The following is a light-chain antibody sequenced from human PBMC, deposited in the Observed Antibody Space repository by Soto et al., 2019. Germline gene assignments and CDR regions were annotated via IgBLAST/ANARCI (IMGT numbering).Light chain of an antibody. Sequence: QSALTQPASVSGSPGQSITISCTGTSSDVGSYNLVSWYQQHPGKAPKLMNCEVSKRPSGVSNRFSGSKSGNTASLTISVLPDDEEADYCCCSYGGRTRVVFGGGTKVTVL. CDR1: SSDVGSYNL. J-gene: IGLJ2*01. CDR3: CSYGGRTRVV. CDR2: EVS. V-gene: IGLV2-23*02.